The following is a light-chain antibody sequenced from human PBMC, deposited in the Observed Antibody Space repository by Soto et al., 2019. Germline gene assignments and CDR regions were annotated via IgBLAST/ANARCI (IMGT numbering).Light chain of an antibody. CDR3: QQCYNWPQWT. Sequence: EIVMTQSPATLSVSPGERATLSCRASQSVSSKLAWYQQKPGQAPRLLIYGASTRATGIPARFSGSGSGTEFTLTISSLQSEDFAVYYCQQCYNWPQWTFGQGTKVDIK. V-gene: IGKV3-15*01. CDR2: GAS. J-gene: IGKJ1*01. CDR1: QSVSSK.